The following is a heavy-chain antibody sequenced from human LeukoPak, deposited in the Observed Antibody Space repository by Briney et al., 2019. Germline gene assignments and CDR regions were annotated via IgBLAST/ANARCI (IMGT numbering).Heavy chain of an antibody. CDR3: ARRRAEGGSNGHYNWFDP. CDR2: VSYSGST. J-gene: IGHJ5*02. D-gene: IGHD6-13*01. Sequence: SETLSLTCTVSGDSISSYFWNWIRQPPGKGLEWIGYVSYSGSTNYNPSFKSRVTISADTSKTQFSLKLNSVTAADTAVYYCARRRAEGGSNGHYNWFDPWGQGTLVTVSS. CDR1: GDSISSYF. V-gene: IGHV4-59*08.